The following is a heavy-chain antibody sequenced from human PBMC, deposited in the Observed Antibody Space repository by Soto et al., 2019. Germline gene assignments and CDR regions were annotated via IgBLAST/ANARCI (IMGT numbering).Heavy chain of an antibody. D-gene: IGHD1-1*01. CDR2: IYYSGST. Sequence: QVQLQESGPGLVKPSQTLSLTCTVSGGSISSGGYYWSWIRQHPGKGLEWIGYIYYSGSTYYNPSLKSRVTISVDTSKNQFPLKLGSVTAADTAVYYCARAMRWYTIQPFDYWGQGTLGTVSS. CDR3: ARAMRWYTIQPFDY. J-gene: IGHJ4*02. CDR1: GGSISSGGYY. V-gene: IGHV4-31*03.